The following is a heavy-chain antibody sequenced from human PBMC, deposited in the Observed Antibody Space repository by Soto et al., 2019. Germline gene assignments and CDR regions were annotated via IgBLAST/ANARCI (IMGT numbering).Heavy chain of an antibody. D-gene: IGHD3-9*01. V-gene: IGHV1-2*04. Sequence: GASVKVSCKASGYTFTGYYMHWVRQAPGQGLEWMGWINPNSGGTNYAQKFQGWVTMTRDTSISTAYMELSRLRSDDTAVYYCARAGYDILTGYNWFDPWGQGTLVTVSS. CDR2: INPNSGGT. CDR1: GYTFTGYY. J-gene: IGHJ5*02. CDR3: ARAGYDILTGYNWFDP.